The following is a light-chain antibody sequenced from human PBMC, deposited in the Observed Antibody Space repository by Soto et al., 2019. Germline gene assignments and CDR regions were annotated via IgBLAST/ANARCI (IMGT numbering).Light chain of an antibody. Sequence: DIVMTQSPATLSASPGERATLSCRASQSVSSNLAWNQQKPGQAPRLLIYGASTRATGIPARFSGSGSGTEFTLTISSLQSEDFAVYYCQQYNNSPPWTFGQGTKVEIK. CDR3: QQYNNSPPWT. CDR2: GAS. V-gene: IGKV3-15*01. CDR1: QSVSSN. J-gene: IGKJ1*01.